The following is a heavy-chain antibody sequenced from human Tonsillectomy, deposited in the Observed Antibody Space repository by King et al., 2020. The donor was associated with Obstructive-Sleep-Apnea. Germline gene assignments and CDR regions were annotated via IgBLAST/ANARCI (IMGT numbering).Heavy chain of an antibody. V-gene: IGHV3-23*04. CDR3: AKDRICCYYYGMDV. CDR1: GFTFSSYA. J-gene: IGHJ6*02. CDR2: ISGSGGST. D-gene: IGHD3-3*02. Sequence: VQLVESGGGLVQPGGSLRLSCAASGFTFSSYAMSWVRQAPGKGLEWVSAISGSGGSTYYADSVKGRFTISRDNSKNTLYVQMNSLRAEDTAVYNCAKDRICCYYYGMDVWGQGTTVTVSS.